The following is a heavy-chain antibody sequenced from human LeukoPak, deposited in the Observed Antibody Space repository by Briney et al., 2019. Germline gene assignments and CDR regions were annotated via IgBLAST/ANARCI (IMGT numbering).Heavy chain of an antibody. CDR3: ANWDIVATMGFDY. V-gene: IGHV3-23*01. J-gene: IGHJ4*02. D-gene: IGHD5-12*01. CDR2: INGSGGST. Sequence: GGSLRLSCAASGFTFSSYAMSWVRQAPGKGLEWVSAINGSGGSTYYADSVKGRFTISRDNSKNTLYLQMNSLRAEDTAVSYCANWDIVATMGFDYWGQGTLVTVSS. CDR1: GFTFSSYA.